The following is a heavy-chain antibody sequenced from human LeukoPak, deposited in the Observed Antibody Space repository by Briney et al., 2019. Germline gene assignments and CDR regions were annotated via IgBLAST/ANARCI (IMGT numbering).Heavy chain of an antibody. Sequence: GGSLRLSCAASGFTFSSYEMNWVRQAPGKGLEWVSYISSSGSTIYYADSVKGRFTISRDNAKNTLYLQMNSLRAEDTAVYYCAREPPYYDFWSGYYSPYYFDYWGQGTLVTVSS. J-gene: IGHJ4*02. CDR1: GFTFSSYE. CDR2: ISSSGSTI. V-gene: IGHV3-48*03. D-gene: IGHD3-3*01. CDR3: AREPPYYDFWSGYYSPYYFDY.